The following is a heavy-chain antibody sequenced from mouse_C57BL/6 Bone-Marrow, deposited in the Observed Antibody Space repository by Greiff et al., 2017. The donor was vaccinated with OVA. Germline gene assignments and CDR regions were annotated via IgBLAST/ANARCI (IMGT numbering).Heavy chain of an antibody. J-gene: IGHJ2*01. D-gene: IGHD1-1*01. CDR2: ISSGSSTI. CDR3: AIYGSEDYFDY. V-gene: IGHV5-17*01. CDR1: GFTFSDYG. Sequence: EVKLVESGGGLVKPGGSLKLSCAASGFTFSDYGMHWVRQAPEKGLEWVAYISSGSSTIYYADTLKGRFTITGDKAKNTLYLQMTSLRSEDTAMYYCAIYGSEDYFDYWGQGTTLTVSS.